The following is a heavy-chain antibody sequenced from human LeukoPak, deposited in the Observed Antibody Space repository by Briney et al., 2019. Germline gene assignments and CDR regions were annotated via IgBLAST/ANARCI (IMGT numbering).Heavy chain of an antibody. CDR2: INPNSGGT. Sequence: ASVKVSCKASGYTFTGYYMHWVRQAPGQGLEWMGWINPNSGGTNYAQKFQGRVTMTRDTSISTAYMELSRLRSGDTAVYYCARVSRSSGWPLDYWGQGTLVTVSS. D-gene: IGHD6-19*01. V-gene: IGHV1-2*02. J-gene: IGHJ4*02. CDR1: GYTFTGYY. CDR3: ARVSRSSGWPLDY.